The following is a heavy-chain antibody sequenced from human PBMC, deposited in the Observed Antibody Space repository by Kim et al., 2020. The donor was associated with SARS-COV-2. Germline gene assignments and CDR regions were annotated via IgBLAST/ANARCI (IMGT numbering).Heavy chain of an antibody. D-gene: IGHD5-18*01. CDR2: ISSSSSYI. J-gene: IGHJ4*02. Sequence: GGSLRLSCAASGFTFSSYSMNWVRQAPGKGLEWVSSISSSSSYIYYADSVKGRFTISRDNAKNSLYLQMNSLRAEDTAVYYCASGGYSYGICDYWGQGTLVTVSS. CDR1: GFTFSSYS. V-gene: IGHV3-21*01. CDR3: ASGGYSYGICDY.